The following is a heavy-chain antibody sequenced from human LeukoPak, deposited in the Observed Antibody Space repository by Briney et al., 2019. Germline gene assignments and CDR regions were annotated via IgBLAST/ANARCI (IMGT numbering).Heavy chain of an antibody. D-gene: IGHD5-18*01. CDR2: ISSSSSYI. J-gene: IGHJ4*02. CDR1: GFTFSSYS. CDR3: ASGIQLWLSDY. Sequence: GGSLRLSCAASGFTFSSYSMNWVRQAPGKGLEWVSSISSSSSYIYFADSVKGRFTISRDNAKNSLYLQMNSLRAEDTAVYYCASGIQLWLSDYWGQGTLVTVSS. V-gene: IGHV3-21*01.